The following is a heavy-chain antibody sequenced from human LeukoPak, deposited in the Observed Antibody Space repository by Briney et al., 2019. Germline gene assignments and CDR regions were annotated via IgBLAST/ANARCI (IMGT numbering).Heavy chain of an antibody. CDR1: GGSINSYY. D-gene: IGHD4-11*01. CDR3: ARRLAVTGRYYFDY. J-gene: IGHJ4*02. V-gene: IGHV4-59*01. CDR2: IYYSGST. Sequence: SETLSLTCTVSGGSINSYYWSWIRQPPGKGLEWIGYIYYSGSTNYNPSLMSRVTMSVDTSRNQFSLRLNSVTAADTAVYYCARRLAVTGRYYFDYWGQGSLVTVSS.